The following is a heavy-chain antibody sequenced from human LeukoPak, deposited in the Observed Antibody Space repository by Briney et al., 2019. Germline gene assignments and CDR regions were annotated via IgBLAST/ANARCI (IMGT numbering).Heavy chain of an antibody. CDR1: GFTFSSYA. CDR2: ISYDGSNK. CDR3: ARDFSAVVDY. D-gene: IGHD2-2*01. J-gene: IGHJ4*02. Sequence: PGRSLRLSCAASGFTFSSYAMHWVRQAPGKGLEWVAVISYDGSNKYYADSVKGRFTISRDNSKNTLYLQMNSLRAEDTAVYYCARDFSAVVDYWGRGTRATVS. V-gene: IGHV3-30*04.